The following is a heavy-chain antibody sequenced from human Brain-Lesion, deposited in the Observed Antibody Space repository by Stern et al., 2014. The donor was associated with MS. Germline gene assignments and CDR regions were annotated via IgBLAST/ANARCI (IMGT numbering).Heavy chain of an antibody. V-gene: IGHV1-2*02. CDR2: IKPNTGGT. CDR3: ARDQRGITIFGVVTDYYYLGMDV. Sequence: QVQLMQSGAEAKKPGASVKGSCKTSGYIFTGYYIHWVRQAPGQGLEWLACIKPNTGGTQYAQKFQGRLPMSRDTSISTAYVELSSLTSDDTAVYYCARDQRGITIFGVVTDYYYLGMDVWGQGTTVTVSS. CDR1: GYIFTGYY. D-gene: IGHD3-3*01. J-gene: IGHJ6*02.